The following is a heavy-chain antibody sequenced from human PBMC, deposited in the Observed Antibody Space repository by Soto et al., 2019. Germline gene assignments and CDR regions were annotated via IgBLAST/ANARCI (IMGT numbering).Heavy chain of an antibody. CDR2: ISSSAGTT. D-gene: IGHD3-10*01. V-gene: IGHV3-23*01. CDR1: GFTFSFYP. J-gene: IGHJ4*02. CDR3: ARGLYDSGSFYFDF. Sequence: EVLLLESGGGLVQPGGSLRLSCAASGFTFSFYPMSWVRQAPGKGLEWVSGISSSAGTTYYADPVKGRFTISRDTSENTLYLQMNSLRAEDTAVYYCARGLYDSGSFYFDFWGQGTLVTVSS.